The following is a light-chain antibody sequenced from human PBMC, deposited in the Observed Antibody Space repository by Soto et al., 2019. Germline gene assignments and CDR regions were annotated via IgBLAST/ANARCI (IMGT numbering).Light chain of an antibody. CDR3: CSYAGSYTWV. CDR1: SSDVGGYNS. Sequence: QSVLTQPRSVSGSPGQSVTISCTGTSSDVGGYNSVSWYQQHPGKAPKLMIYDVTKRPSGVPDRFSGSKSGNTASPTISGLQAEDEADYYCCSYAGSYTWVFGGGTKVTVL. J-gene: IGLJ3*02. CDR2: DVT. V-gene: IGLV2-11*01.